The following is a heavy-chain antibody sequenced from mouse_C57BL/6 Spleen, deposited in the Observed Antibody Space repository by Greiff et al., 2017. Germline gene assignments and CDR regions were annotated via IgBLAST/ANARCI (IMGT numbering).Heavy chain of an antibody. J-gene: IGHJ4*01. CDR2: INPSNGGT. D-gene: IGHD2-2*01. V-gene: IGHV1-53*01. Sequence: QVQLQQPGTELVKPGASVKLSCKASGYTFTSYWMHWVKQRPGQGLEWIGNINPSNGGTNYNEKFKSKATLTVDKSSSTAYMQLSSLTSEDSAVYYCARSSTMVTTGYYAMDDWGQGTSVTVSS. CDR1: GYTFTSYW. CDR3: ARSSTMVTTGYYAMDD.